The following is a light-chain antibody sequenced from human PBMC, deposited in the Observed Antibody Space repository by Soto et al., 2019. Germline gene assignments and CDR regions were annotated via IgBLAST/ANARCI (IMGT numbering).Light chain of an antibody. Sequence: DIPMTQSPSSLSASVGDRVTITCRASQGIRNYLNWFQQKPGKAPKPLIYDASNLGTGVPSRFSGSGSGTDFTLSISSLQPEDIATYYCQQYDDLPLTFGGGTKVEIK. CDR3: QQYDDLPLT. V-gene: IGKV1-33*01. CDR1: QGIRNY. CDR2: DAS. J-gene: IGKJ4*01.